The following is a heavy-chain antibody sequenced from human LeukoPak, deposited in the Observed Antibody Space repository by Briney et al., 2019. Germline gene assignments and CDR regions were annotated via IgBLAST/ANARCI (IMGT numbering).Heavy chain of an antibody. V-gene: IGHV3-23*01. J-gene: IGHJ4*02. Sequence: GGSLRLSCAASGFTFSSYAMSWVRQAPGKGLEWVSAISGSGGSTYYADSVKGRFTISRDNSKNTLYLQVNSLRAEDTAVYYCAKSPLLVGATSFDYWGQGTLVTVSS. CDR2: ISGSGGST. CDR1: GFTFSSYA. D-gene: IGHD1-26*01. CDR3: AKSPLLVGATSFDY.